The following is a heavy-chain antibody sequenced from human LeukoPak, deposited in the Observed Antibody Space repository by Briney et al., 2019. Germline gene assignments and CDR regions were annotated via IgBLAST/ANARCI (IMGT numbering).Heavy chain of an antibody. Sequence: GASVTVSCKASGYTFSSYAMHWVRQAPGQRLEWMGWINAGNGNTKYSQNFQGRVTITRDTSASTAYMELSSLRSEDTAVYYCARAYSGSYLFDYWGQGTLVTVSS. CDR3: ARAYSGSYLFDY. CDR1: GYTFSSYA. CDR2: INAGNGNT. D-gene: IGHD1-26*01. J-gene: IGHJ4*02. V-gene: IGHV1-3*01.